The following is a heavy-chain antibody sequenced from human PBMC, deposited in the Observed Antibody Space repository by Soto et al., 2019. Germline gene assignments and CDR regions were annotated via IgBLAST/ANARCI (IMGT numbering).Heavy chain of an antibody. J-gene: IGHJ3*01. V-gene: IGHV6-1*01. CDR2: TYYRSKWYS. CDR1: GDSVSSNNAA. Sequence: PSQTLSLTCAISGDSVSSNNAALNWIRQSPSRGLEWLGRTYYRSKWYSDYAVSVQSRITINPDTSKNQFSLQLNSVTPEDTAIYYCARGAAGAFDFWGQGTMVTVSS. CDR3: ARGAAGAFDF.